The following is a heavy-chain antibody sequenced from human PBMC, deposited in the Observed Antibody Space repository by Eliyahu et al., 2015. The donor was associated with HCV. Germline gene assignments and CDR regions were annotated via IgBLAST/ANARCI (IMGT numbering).Heavy chain of an antibody. CDR3: AKSIAARPVSYYFDY. D-gene: IGHD6-6*01. CDR1: GYTFTSYA. Sequence: QVQLVQSGSELKKPGASVKVSCKASGYTFTSYAMNWVRQAPGQGLWVVGLVTTPTGNPTYAQGFTGRFVFSLDTSVSTAYLQISSLKAEDTAVYYCAKSIAARPVSYYFDYWGQGTLVTVSS. CDR2: TTPTGNP. J-gene: IGHJ4*02. V-gene: IGHV7-4-1*02.